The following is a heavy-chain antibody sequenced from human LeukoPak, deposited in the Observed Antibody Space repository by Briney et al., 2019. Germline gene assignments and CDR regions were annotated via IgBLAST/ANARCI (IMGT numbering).Heavy chain of an antibody. Sequence: PGGSLRLSCAASGFTFSSYGMSWVRQAPGKGLEWVSAISGSGGSTYYADSVKGRFTISRDNSKNTLYLQMNSLRAEDTAVYYCAKLRDILGAFDIWGQGTMVTVPS. CDR1: GFTFSSYG. CDR2: ISGSGGST. J-gene: IGHJ3*02. D-gene: IGHD3-9*01. V-gene: IGHV3-23*01. CDR3: AKLRDILGAFDI.